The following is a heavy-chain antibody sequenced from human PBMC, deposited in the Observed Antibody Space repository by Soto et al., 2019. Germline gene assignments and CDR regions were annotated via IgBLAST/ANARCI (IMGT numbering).Heavy chain of an antibody. Sequence: SETLSLTCTFSCGSISSYYWSWIRQPAGKGLEWIGRIYASGSTNYNPSLKSRVTMSVDTSNNQFSLKLTSVTAADTAVYYCARGTTGQDDYWGQGTLVTVSS. CDR3: ARGTTGQDDY. CDR2: IYASGST. CDR1: CGSISSYY. J-gene: IGHJ4*02. D-gene: IGHD1-7*01. V-gene: IGHV4-4*07.